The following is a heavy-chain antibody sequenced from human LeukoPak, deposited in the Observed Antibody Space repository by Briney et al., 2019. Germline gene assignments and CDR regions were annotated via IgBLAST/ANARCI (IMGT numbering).Heavy chain of an antibody. CDR3: ARGGQAVPGQRFDY. V-gene: IGHV5-51*01. CDR1: GYRFSNFW. J-gene: IGHJ4*02. D-gene: IGHD6-19*01. Sequence: GESLKISCKSSGYRFSNFWIAWVRQMPGKGLEWMGIIHPGNSKTRYSPSFEDEVTISADKPISTVYLQWRSPKTSDSAIYYRARGGQAVPGQRFDYWGEGTLVTVS. CDR2: IHPGNSKT.